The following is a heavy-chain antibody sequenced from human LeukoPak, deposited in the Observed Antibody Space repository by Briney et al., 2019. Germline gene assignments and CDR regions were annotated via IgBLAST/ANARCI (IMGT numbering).Heavy chain of an antibody. J-gene: IGHJ4*02. V-gene: IGHV3-74*01. D-gene: IGHD3-9*01. CDR3: SRTGILTGYDGDLDY. Sequence: GGSLRLSCAASGFTFSSYSMHWVRQAPGKGLVWVSRINSDGSSTSYADSVSGRVTISRDNAKKTLYLQMKSISAETTAVYYWSRTGILTGYDGDLDYWGQGTLVTVSS. CDR2: INSDGSST. CDR1: GFTFSSYS.